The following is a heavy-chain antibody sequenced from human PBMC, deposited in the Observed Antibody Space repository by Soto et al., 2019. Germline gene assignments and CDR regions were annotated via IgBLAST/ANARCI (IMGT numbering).Heavy chain of an antibody. V-gene: IGHV3-48*02. CDR2: ISSSSSTI. CDR1: GFTFSSYS. J-gene: IGHJ6*02. D-gene: IGHD1-26*01. Sequence: GGSLRLSCAASGFTFSSYSMNWVRQAPGKGLEWVSYISSSSSTIYYADSVKGRFTISRDNAKNSLYLQMNSLRDEDTAVYYCARVVGAPGYYYYGMDVWGQGTTVTVSS. CDR3: ARVVGAPGYYYYGMDV.